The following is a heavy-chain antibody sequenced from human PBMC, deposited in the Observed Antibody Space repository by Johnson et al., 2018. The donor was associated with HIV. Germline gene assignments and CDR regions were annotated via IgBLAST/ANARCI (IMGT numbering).Heavy chain of an antibody. J-gene: IGHJ3*02. CDR3: ARVQVLADDVFNI. CDR2: INSDGSST. Sequence: VQLVESGGGVVQPGGSLRLSCAASGFTFSSYGMHWVRQAPGKGLVWVSRINSDGSSTSYADSVKGRFTISRDNAKNTLYLQMDSLGAEDTAVDFCARVQVLADDVFNIWGQGTMVTVSA. D-gene: IGHD3-3*02. CDR1: GFTFSSYG. V-gene: IGHV3-74*03.